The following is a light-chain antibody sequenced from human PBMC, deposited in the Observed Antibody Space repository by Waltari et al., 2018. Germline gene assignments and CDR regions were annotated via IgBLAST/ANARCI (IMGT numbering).Light chain of an antibody. V-gene: IGLV2-23*01. J-gene: IGLJ2*01. CDR3: SSYARSDNSVL. CDR1: TSDVGGYNL. Sequence: SVSGSPGQSITISCTGSTSDVGGYNLVSWYRQFPNKAPQLIIYEGTRRPSGVSSRFSASKSGNTASLTISGLQAEDEALYFCSSYARSDNSVLFGGGTQLSVL. CDR2: EGT.